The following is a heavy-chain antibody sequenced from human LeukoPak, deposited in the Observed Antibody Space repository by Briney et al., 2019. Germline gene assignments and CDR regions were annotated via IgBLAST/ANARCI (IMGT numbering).Heavy chain of an antibody. CDR1: GGSISSYY. V-gene: IGHV4-59*01. CDR3: ASGGYCSSTSCYSDY. J-gene: IGHJ4*02. Sequence: SETLSLTCAVSGGSISSYYWSWIRQPPGKGLEWIGYIYYSGSTNYNPSLMSRVTISVDTTKNQFSLKLSSVTGADTAVYYCASGGYCSSTSCYSDYWGQGTLVTVSS. CDR2: IYYSGST. D-gene: IGHD2-2*02.